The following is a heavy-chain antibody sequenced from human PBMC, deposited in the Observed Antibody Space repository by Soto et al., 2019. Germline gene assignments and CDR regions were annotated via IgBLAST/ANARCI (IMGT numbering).Heavy chain of an antibody. J-gene: IGHJ6*02. D-gene: IGHD5-18*01. CDR3: ARGQREYRQVLAGMDV. Sequence: PGGSLRLSCAASGFTVSSNYMSWVRQAPGKGLEWVSVIYSGGSTYYADSVKGRFTISRDNSKNTLYLQMNSLRAEDKAVYYCARGQREYRQVLAGMDVWGQGTTVTVSS. V-gene: IGHV3-53*01. CDR1: GFTVSSNY. CDR2: IYSGGST.